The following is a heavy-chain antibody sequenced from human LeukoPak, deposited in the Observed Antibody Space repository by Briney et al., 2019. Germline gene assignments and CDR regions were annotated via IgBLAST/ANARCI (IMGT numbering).Heavy chain of an antibody. D-gene: IGHD6-19*01. CDR2: IRYDGSNK. V-gene: IGHV3-30*02. Sequence: GGSLRLSCAAPVFTFRTYGMHWVRQAPGKGLEWVAFIRYDGSNKYYADSVKGRFTISRGNSKNTLFLQMNSLRLADTAVYYCANLDVAGPDFWGQGTLVAVSS. J-gene: IGHJ4*02. CDR1: VFTFRTYG. CDR3: ANLDVAGPDF.